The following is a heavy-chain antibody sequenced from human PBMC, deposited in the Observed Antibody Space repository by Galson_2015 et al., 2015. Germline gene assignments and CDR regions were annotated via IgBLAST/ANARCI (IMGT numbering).Heavy chain of an antibody. J-gene: IGHJ4*02. CDR3: ARRDGSAWYYFDY. V-gene: IGHV5-51*01. Sequence: QSGAEVKKPGESLKISCKGSGFRFTNYWIGWVRQMPGKGLEWMGSIYPGDSDTRYSPSFQGQVTISADKSINTAYLQLSSLKASDTAMYYCARRDGSAWYYFDYWGQGILVTVSS. CDR2: IYPGDSDT. CDR1: GFRFTNYW. D-gene: IGHD6-19*01.